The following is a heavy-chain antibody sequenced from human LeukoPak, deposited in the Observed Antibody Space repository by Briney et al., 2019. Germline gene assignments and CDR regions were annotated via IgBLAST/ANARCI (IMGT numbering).Heavy chain of an antibody. CDR1: GRSFSDFY. J-gene: IGHJ3*02. CDR2: INLGGSS. Sequence: SETLSLTCVVYGRSFSDFYCSWIRQSPGKGLEWIGEINLGGSSNHNPSLKSRVTISVDTSKNHFSLKLSSVTAADTAVYYCATDEGIAVAGTGRGGAFDIWGQGTMVTVSS. D-gene: IGHD6-19*01. CDR3: ATDEGIAVAGTGRGGAFDI. V-gene: IGHV4-34*01.